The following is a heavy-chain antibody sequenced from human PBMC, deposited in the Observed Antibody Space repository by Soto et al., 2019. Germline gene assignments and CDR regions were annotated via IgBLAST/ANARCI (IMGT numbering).Heavy chain of an antibody. CDR1: GFTFSSDG. CDR2: IWYDGSNK. V-gene: IGHV3-33*01. J-gene: IGHJ6*02. CDR3: ARDQYYYVWGSYRPYYGMDV. D-gene: IGHD3-16*02. Sequence: QVQLVESGGGVVQPGRSLRLSCAASGFTFSSDGMHWVRQAPGKGLEWVAVIWYDGSNKYYADSVKGRFTISRDNSKHTLYLQMNSLRAEDTAVYYCARDQYYYVWGSYRPYYGMDVWGQGTKVTVSS.